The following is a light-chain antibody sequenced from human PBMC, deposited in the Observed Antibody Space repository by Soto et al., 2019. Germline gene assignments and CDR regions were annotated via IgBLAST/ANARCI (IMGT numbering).Light chain of an antibody. Sequence: DIQMTQSPSTLSASVGDKITITCRASQSISTWLAWYQQKPGKAPKLLIYKASSIESGVPSRFSGTGSGTEFTLTISSLQPDDFATYYCQQYSSYWTFGPGTKVEIK. CDR1: QSISTW. V-gene: IGKV1-5*03. CDR2: KAS. CDR3: QQYSSYWT. J-gene: IGKJ1*01.